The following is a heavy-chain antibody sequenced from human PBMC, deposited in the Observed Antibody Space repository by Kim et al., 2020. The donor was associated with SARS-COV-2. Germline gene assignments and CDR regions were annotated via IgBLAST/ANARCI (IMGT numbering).Heavy chain of an antibody. D-gene: IGHD6-19*01. CDR3: ARGKGIAVVRTHFDY. J-gene: IGHJ4*02. CDR2: IYYSGST. CDR1: GGSISSGGYY. Sequence: SETLSLTCTVSGGSISSGGYYWSWIRQHPGKGLEWIGYIYYSGSTYYNPSLKSRVTISVDTSKNQFSLKLSSVTAADTAVYYCARGKGIAVVRTHFDYWGQGTLVTVSS. V-gene: IGHV4-31*03.